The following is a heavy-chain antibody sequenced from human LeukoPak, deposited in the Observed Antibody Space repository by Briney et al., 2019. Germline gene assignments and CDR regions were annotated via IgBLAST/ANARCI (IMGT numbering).Heavy chain of an antibody. CDR2: TYYRSKWYN. Sequence: PQTLSLTCAISGDSVSSNSAAWNWIGQSPSRGLEWLGRTYYRSKWYNDYAVSVKSRITINPDTSKNQFSLQLNSVTPEDTAVYYCARGYPSGYCSGGSCYSIEIWFDPWGQGTLVTVSS. CDR1: GDSVSSNSAA. CDR3: ARGYPSGYCSGGSCYSIEIWFDP. D-gene: IGHD2-15*01. V-gene: IGHV6-1*01. J-gene: IGHJ5*02.